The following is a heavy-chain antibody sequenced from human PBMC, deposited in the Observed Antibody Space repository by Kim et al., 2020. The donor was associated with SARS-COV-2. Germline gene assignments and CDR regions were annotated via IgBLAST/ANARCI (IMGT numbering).Heavy chain of an antibody. D-gene: IGHD6-13*01. V-gene: IGHV3-21*01. CDR3: ARVHTAAGTYGMDV. J-gene: IGHJ6*02. Sequence: YADSVKGRFTISRDNAKNSLYLQMNSLRAEDTAVYYCARVHTAAGTYGMDVWGQGTTVTVSS.